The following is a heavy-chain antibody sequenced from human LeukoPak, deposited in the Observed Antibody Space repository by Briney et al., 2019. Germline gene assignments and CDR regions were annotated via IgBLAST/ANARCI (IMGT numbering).Heavy chain of an antibody. CDR3: ARDTVVVPAAHHDAFDI. CDR1: GYTFTSYA. V-gene: IGHV1-18*01. J-gene: IGHJ3*02. CDR2: ISAYNGNT. D-gene: IGHD2-2*01. Sequence: VASVKVSRKSSGYTFTSYAISWVRQAPGQGLEWMGWISAYNGNTNYAQKLQGRVTMTTDTSTSTAYMELRSLRSDDTAVYYCARDTVVVPAAHHDAFDIWGQGTMVTVSS.